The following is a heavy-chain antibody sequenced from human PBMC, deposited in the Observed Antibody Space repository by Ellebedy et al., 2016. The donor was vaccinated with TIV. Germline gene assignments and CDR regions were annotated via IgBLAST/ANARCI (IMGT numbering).Heavy chain of an antibody. V-gene: IGHV4-59*01. CDR2: LYYTGST. Sequence: GSLRLSCAVSGGSLSNNYWTWIRQAPGKKLEWIGYLYYTGSTNYNPSLKSRVTISVNTPRNQFSPKLSSVTAADTAVYYCVSSASMDAFDLWGQGTMVTVSS. D-gene: IGHD3-16*01. J-gene: IGHJ3*01. CDR3: VSSASMDAFDL. CDR1: GGSLSNNY.